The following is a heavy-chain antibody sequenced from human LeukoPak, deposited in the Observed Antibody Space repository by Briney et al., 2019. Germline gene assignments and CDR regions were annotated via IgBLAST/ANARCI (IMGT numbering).Heavy chain of an antibody. CDR3: ARDKDEALDY. Sequence: PGRSLRLSCAASGFTFSSYAMHWVRQAPGKGLEWVAVISYDGSNKYYADSVKGRFTISRDNSKNTLYLQMNSLRAEDTAVYCCARDKDEALDYWGQGTLVTVSS. V-gene: IGHV3-30-3*01. CDR1: GFTFSSYA. J-gene: IGHJ4*02. CDR2: ISYDGSNK.